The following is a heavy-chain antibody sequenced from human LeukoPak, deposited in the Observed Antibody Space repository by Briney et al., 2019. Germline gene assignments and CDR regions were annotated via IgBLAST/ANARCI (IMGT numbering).Heavy chain of an antibody. Sequence: ASVKVSCKASGYTFTSYYMHCVRQAPGQGLEWMGIISPSVGSTSYAQKFQGRVTMTRDTSTSTVYMELRSLRSDDTAVYYCARDEKVGYCSGGSCYYYRTKWFVNFDYWGRGTLVTVSS. D-gene: IGHD2-15*01. CDR3: ARDEKVGYCSGGSCYYYRTKWFVNFDY. V-gene: IGHV1-46*01. CDR1: GYTFTSYY. J-gene: IGHJ4*02. CDR2: ISPSVGST.